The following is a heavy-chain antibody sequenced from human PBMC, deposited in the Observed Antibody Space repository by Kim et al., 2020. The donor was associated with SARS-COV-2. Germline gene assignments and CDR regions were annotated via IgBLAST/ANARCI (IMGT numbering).Heavy chain of an antibody. CDR3: ARDQDWFDP. V-gene: IGHV4-4*02. CDR2: GST. J-gene: IGHJ5*02. Sequence: GSTNSTPSLRGRVTISVAKSKNQFSLKLTSGTAADTAVYYCARDQDWFDPWGQGTLVTVSS.